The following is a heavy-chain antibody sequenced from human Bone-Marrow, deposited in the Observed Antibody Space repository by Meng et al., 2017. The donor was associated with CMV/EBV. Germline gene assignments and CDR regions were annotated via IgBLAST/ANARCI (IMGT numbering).Heavy chain of an antibody. CDR2: IDFVGSSR. D-gene: IGHD5-18*01. V-gene: IGHV3-74*01. CDR3: TRDNRDMAAMCAS. CDR1: GFTFSSYW. J-gene: IGHJ1*01. Sequence: GESLKISCAASGFTFSSYWMHWVRQAPGKGLVWVARIDFVGSSRTYVDTVQGRFTVSRDNAKNTLYLEMNSLRPEDTAVYYCTRDNRDMAAMCASWGQGNLVTVDS.